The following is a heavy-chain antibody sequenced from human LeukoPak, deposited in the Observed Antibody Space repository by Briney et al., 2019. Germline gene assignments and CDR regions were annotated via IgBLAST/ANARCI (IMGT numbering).Heavy chain of an antibody. Sequence: GGSLRLSCAASGFTFSNCAMSWVRHAPGKGLEWVSAISSSGGGTYYADSVKGRFTISRDNSKDTLSLQMNSLRAEDTAVYYCARGIYGDYDHWGQGTLVTVST. J-gene: IGHJ1*01. D-gene: IGHD4-17*01. CDR1: GFTFSNCA. V-gene: IGHV3-23*01. CDR3: ARGIYGDYDH. CDR2: ISSSGGGT.